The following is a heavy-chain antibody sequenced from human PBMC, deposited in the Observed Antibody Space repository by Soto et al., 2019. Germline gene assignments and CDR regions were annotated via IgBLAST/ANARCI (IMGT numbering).Heavy chain of an antibody. CDR2: VNDSGST. Sequence: QVQLQQWGAGLLKPSGPLSLTCAVYGESLRDYYWSWIRQPPGKGLDWIGEVNDSGSTNYSPSFKSRVSRSVDTSKNQFSLTVTSVTAADTAVYYCARGGGGYDYVWWSYRPFDFWGQGTLVTVSS. J-gene: IGHJ4*02. D-gene: IGHD3-16*02. CDR1: GESLRDYY. V-gene: IGHV4-34*01. CDR3: ARGGGGYDYVWWSYRPFDF.